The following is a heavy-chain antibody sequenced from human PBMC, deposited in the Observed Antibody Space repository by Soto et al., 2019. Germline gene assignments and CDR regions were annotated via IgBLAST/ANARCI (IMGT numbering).Heavy chain of an antibody. CDR3: ARDYGHWFDP. Sequence: ASVKVSCKASGYTFSSYGITWVRQAPGQGLEWMGWISAYNGNTNYAQRLQGRVTMTTDTSTGTVYMELRSLRSDDTAVYYCARDYGHWFDPWGQGTLVTVSS. CDR2: ISAYNGNT. CDR1: GYTFSSYG. J-gene: IGHJ5*02. V-gene: IGHV1-18*01. D-gene: IGHD4-17*01.